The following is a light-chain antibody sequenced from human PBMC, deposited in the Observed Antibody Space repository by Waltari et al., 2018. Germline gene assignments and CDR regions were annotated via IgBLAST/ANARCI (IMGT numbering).Light chain of an antibody. CDR1: TSNLGNNY. CDR2: DND. J-gene: IGLJ1*01. Sequence: HSVLTQPPSVSAAPGQKVTISCSGSTSNLGNNYVSWYQQVPGTAPKLLIYDNDKRPSGIPDRFSGSKSGTSATLGITGLQTGDEADHYCGTWDSTLNAYVFGSGTKVTVL. V-gene: IGLV1-51*01. CDR3: GTWDSTLNAYV.